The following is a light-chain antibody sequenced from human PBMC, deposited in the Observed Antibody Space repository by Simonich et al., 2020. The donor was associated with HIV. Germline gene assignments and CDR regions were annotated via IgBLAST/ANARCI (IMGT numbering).Light chain of an antibody. CDR1: SGSLARNY. V-gene: IGLV6-57*01. CDR3: QSYDSSNVV. Sequence: NFLLTQPHSVSESPGTQVTISCPRSSGSLARNYVQWYKQRPVSSPTTVIYDDNQSPSGVPERFSDAIDSSSNSASRTIYGLKTEDEADYYCQSYDSSNVVFGGGTKLTVL. J-gene: IGLJ2*01. CDR2: DDN.